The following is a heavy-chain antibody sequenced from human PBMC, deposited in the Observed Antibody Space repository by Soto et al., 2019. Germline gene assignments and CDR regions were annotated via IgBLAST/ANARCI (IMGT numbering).Heavy chain of an antibody. D-gene: IGHD3-22*01. V-gene: IGHV4-39*01. Sequence: PSETLSLTCTVSGGSISSRSYYWGWIRQPPGKGLEWIGSIYYTGPTYDNPSLKSRVTISVDTSKNQFSLKLSSVIAADTAVYYCARYGYDTSGYYPDWFDPWGQGILVTVSS. CDR2: IYYTGPT. CDR3: ARYGYDTSGYYPDWFDP. J-gene: IGHJ5*01. CDR1: GGSISSRSYY.